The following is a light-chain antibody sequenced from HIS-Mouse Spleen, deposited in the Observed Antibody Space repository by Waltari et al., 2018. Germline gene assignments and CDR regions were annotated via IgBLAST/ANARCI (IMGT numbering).Light chain of an antibody. CDR2: EGS. J-gene: IGLJ2*01. Sequence: QSALTQPASVSGSPGQSITISCTGTSSDVGSYNLVSWYQQHPGKAPKLMIYEGSKRPSGVHNRFSGSKSGNTASLTISGLQAEDEADYYCCSYAGSSTFEVFGGGTKLTVL. CDR3: CSYAGSSTFEV. V-gene: IGLV2-23*03. CDR1: SSDVGSYNL.